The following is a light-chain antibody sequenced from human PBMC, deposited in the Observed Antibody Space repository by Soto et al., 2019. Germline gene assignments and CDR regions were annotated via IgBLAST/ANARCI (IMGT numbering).Light chain of an antibody. J-gene: IGKJ5*01. CDR2: AAS. CDR1: QGISTS. V-gene: IGKV1-9*01. CDR3: QQRNGYPIP. Sequence: DVKLTQSPSFLSASVGDRVTITCRASQGISTSLAWYQQKPGKAPNLLIYAASILQSGVSSRFSGSGYGTEFTLTISSLQPEDFATYYCQQRNGYPIPFGQGTRLEI.